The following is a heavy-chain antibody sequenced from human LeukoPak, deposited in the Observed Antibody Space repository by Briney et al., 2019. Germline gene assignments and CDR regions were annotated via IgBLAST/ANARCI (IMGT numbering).Heavy chain of an antibody. J-gene: IGHJ3*02. V-gene: IGHV5-51*01. CDR2: IYPGDSDT. D-gene: IGHD1-26*01. CDR3: ARRRGRYSGDAFDI. Sequence: GESLKISCKGSGYGFTSYWIGWVRQMPGEGLEWMGFIYPGDSDTRYSPSFQGQVTISADKSMSTAYLQWSSLKASDTAMYYCARRRGRYSGDAFDIWGQGTMVTVSS. CDR1: GYGFTSYW.